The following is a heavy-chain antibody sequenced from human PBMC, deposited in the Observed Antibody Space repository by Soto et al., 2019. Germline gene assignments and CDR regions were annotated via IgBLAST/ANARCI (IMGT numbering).Heavy chain of an antibody. CDR3: ARLNRTLNYDY. V-gene: IGHV3-33*01. Sequence: QVQLMESGGGVVQPGTSLRLSCAASGFTFSTYGMHWVRQAPGKGLEWVASIDHDGSNKHYADTVKGRFTVSRDNSKNTLFLQVDCLRVGATAGYFCARLNRTLNYDYGSQGTLLIVSS. CDR2: IDHDGSNK. J-gene: IGHJ4*02. CDR1: GFTFSTYG. D-gene: IGHD2-8*01.